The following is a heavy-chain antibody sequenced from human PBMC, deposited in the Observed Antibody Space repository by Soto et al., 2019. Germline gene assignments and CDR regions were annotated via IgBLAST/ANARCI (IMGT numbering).Heavy chain of an antibody. CDR1: GFTFDSYG. J-gene: IGHJ1*01. Sequence: EVQLLESGGGLVQPGGSLRLSCAASGFTFDSYGMSWVRQAPGKGLEWVSTITGRGHSTYYADSVMGRFTISRDNSKNTLDLQMSSLRDDDTAVYYCAKTGALDLLGALDHWGQGSLVTVSS. CDR2: ITGRGHST. D-gene: IGHD7-27*01. V-gene: IGHV3-23*01. CDR3: AKTGALDLLGALDH.